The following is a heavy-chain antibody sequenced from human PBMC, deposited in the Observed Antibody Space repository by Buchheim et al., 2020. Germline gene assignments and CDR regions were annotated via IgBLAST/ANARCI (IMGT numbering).Heavy chain of an antibody. CDR1: GFTFSPYG. D-gene: IGHD6-19*01. J-gene: IGHJ6*03. CDR3: ARDALERSCGWYNYYYMDV. Sequence: QVQLVESGGGVVQPGRSLRLSCAASGFTFSPYGMHWVRQAPGKGLEWVAVIWYDGSNKYYADSVEGRFTISRDNPKNTLYLQINSLSVEDTAVYYCARDALERSCGWYNYYYMDVWGKGTT. V-gene: IGHV3-33*01. CDR2: IWYDGSNK.